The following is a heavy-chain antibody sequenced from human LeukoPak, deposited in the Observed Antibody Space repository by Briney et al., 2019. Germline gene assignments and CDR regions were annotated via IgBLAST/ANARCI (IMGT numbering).Heavy chain of an antibody. CDR2: ISAYNGNT. V-gene: IGHV1-18*01. D-gene: IGHD3-3*01. CDR3: ARDAARGIFGDLDY. CDR1: GYTFTNYG. J-gene: IGHJ4*02. Sequence: ASVKVSCKASGYTFTNYGISWVRQAPGQGLEWMGWISAYNGNTNYAQKLQGRVTMTTDTSTSTAYMELRSLRSDDTAVYYCARDAARGIFGDLDYWGQGTLVTVSS.